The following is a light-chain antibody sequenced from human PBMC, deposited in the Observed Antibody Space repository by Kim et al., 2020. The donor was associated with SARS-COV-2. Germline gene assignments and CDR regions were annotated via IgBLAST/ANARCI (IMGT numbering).Light chain of an antibody. CDR2: EDN. CDR3: QSYDSSNQV. Sequence: NFMLTQPHSVSESPGKTVTISCTRSSGSIASNHVQWYQQRPGSSPTTVIYEDNQRPSGVPDRFSGSIDSSSNSVSLTISGLETEDEADCYCQSYDSSNQVFGGGTQLTVL. J-gene: IGLJ3*02. V-gene: IGLV6-57*01. CDR1: SGSIASNH.